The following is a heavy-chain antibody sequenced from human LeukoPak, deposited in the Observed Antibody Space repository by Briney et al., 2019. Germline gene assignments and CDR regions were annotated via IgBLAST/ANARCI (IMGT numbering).Heavy chain of an antibody. CDR1: GFTFSSYG. Sequence: GGSLRLSCVASGFTFSSYGMHWVRQAPGKGLEWVAVISYDGSNKDYADSVKGRFTISRDNSKNTLYLQMNSLRGEDTAVYYCARESSMVPDYWGQGTLVTVSS. V-gene: IGHV3-30-3*01. CDR2: ISYDGSNK. CDR3: ARESSMVPDY. D-gene: IGHD2-2*01. J-gene: IGHJ4*02.